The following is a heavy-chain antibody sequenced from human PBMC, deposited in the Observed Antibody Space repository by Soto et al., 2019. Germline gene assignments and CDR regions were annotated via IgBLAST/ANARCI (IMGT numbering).Heavy chain of an antibody. CDR1: GGSISSSSYY. CDR3: ARLVVPAARITQHTYINYYYYGMDV. CDR2: IYYSGST. V-gene: IGHV4-39*01. Sequence: NLSETLSLTCTVSGGSISSSSYYWGWIRQPPGKGLEWIGSIYYSGSTYYNPSLKSRVTISVDTSKNQFSLKLSSVTAADTAVYYCARLVVPAARITQHTYINYYYYGMDVWGQGTTVTVSS. D-gene: IGHD6-13*01. J-gene: IGHJ6*02.